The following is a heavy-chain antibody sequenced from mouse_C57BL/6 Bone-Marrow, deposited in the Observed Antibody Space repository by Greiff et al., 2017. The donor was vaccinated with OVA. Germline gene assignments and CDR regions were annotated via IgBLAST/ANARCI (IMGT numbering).Heavy chain of an antibody. Sequence: VQLKESGPGLVAPSQSLSITCTVSGFSLTSYGVHWVRQPPGKGLEWLVVIWSDGSTTYNSALKSRLSISKDNSKSQVFLKMNSLQTDDTAMYYCARQGWLRRNYAMDYWGQGTSVTVSS. CDR3: ARQGWLRRNYAMDY. CDR2: IWSDGST. J-gene: IGHJ4*01. CDR1: GFSLTSYG. D-gene: IGHD2-2*01. V-gene: IGHV2-6-1*01.